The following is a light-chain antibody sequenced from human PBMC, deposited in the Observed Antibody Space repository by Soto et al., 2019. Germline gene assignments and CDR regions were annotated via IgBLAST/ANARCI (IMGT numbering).Light chain of an antibody. J-gene: IGKJ2*01. CDR2: DAS. CDR1: QDISDY. Sequence: DIQMTQSPSSLSASVGDRVTFTCQASQDISDYLNWYQQKPGKAPDLLIYDASNLETGVPSRFSGSGSGTHFTFTITVLQPEDIATYYCQQYDNVPYTFGQGTKLEIK. V-gene: IGKV1-33*01. CDR3: QQYDNVPYT.